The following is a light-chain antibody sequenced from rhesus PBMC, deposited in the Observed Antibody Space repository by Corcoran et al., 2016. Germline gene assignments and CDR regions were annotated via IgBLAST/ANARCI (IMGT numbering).Light chain of an antibody. J-gene: IGKJ4*01. Sequence: DIQMPQSPSSLSAFVGDRVTIIFRASQGISSYLNRYQQKPGKAPKLLIFSATRLERGVLSRSSGSGSGTELPRTINSLKPEDFATDYCQEYKSLLTFSGGTKVEIE. CDR2: SAT. CDR3: QEYKSLLT. CDR1: QGISSY. V-gene: IGKV1-32*01.